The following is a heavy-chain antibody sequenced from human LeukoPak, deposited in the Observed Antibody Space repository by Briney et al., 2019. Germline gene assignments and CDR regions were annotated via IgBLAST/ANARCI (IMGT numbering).Heavy chain of an antibody. V-gene: IGHV4-39*01. D-gene: IGHD3-16*02. J-gene: IGHJ3*02. CDR2: IYYSGST. Sequence: SETLSLTCTVSGGSISSSSYYWGWIRQPPGKGLEWIGSIYYSGSTYYNPSLKSRVTISVDTSKNQFSLKLSSVTAADTAVYYCARLHFHYDYIWGSYRYSAFDIWGQGTMVTVSS. CDR1: GGSISSSSYY. CDR3: ARLHFHYDYIWGSYRYSAFDI.